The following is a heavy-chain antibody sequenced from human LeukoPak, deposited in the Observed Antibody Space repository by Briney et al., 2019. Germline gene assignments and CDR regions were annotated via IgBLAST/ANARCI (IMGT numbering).Heavy chain of an antibody. CDR3: ARDGVPAAIGWFDP. Sequence: GGSLRLSCAASGFTFSSYGMHWVRQAPGKGLEWVAVMWYDGSNKYYADSVKGRFTISRDNSKNTLYLQMNSLRAEDTAVYYCARDGVPAAIGWFDPWGQGTLVTVSS. D-gene: IGHD2-2*01. CDR1: GFTFSSYG. J-gene: IGHJ5*02. V-gene: IGHV3-33*01. CDR2: MWYDGSNK.